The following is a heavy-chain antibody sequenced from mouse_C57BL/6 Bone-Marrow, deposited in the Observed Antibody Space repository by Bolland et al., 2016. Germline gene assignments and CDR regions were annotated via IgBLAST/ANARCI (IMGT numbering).Heavy chain of an antibody. D-gene: IGHD2-2*01. CDR3: AIYGYDSFAY. J-gene: IGHJ3*01. Sequence: NPNNGGTSYNQKFKGKATLTVNKSSSTAYMELRSLTSDDSAVYYCAIYGYDSFAYWGQGTLV. V-gene: IGHV1-22*01. CDR2: NPNNGGT.